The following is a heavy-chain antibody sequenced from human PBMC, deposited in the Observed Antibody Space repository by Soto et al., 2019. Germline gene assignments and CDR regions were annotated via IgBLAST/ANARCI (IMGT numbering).Heavy chain of an antibody. V-gene: IGHV3-7*03. Sequence: EVQLVESGGGLVQPGGSLTVSCAASGFTFNTYWMSWVRQAPGKGLEWVANIKHDGSQKYYVDSVKGRFTIYRDNAKNSLYLQMNSLRAEDTAIYYCARPYCSGGSCYNWFDPWGQGTLVTVSS. CDR3: ARPYCSGGSCYNWFDP. CDR1: GFTFNTYW. D-gene: IGHD2-15*01. CDR2: IKHDGSQK. J-gene: IGHJ5*02.